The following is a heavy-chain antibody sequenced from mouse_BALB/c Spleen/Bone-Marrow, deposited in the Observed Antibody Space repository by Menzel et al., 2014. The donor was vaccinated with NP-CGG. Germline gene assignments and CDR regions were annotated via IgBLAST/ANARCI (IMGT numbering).Heavy chain of an antibody. Sequence: EVKVVESGGGLVQPGGSRKLSCAASGFTFSSFGMHWVRQAPEKGREWVAYISSGSSTIYYADTVKGRFTISRDNPKNTLFLQMTSLRSEDTAMYYCARSLLRLSYAMDYWGQGTSVTVSS. D-gene: IGHD1-2*01. CDR1: GFTFSSFG. CDR3: ARSLLRLSYAMDY. J-gene: IGHJ4*01. V-gene: IGHV5-17*02. CDR2: ISSGSSTI.